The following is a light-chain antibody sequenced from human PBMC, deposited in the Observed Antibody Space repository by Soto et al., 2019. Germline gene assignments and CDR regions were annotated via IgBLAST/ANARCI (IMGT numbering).Light chain of an antibody. CDR3: QQRSNWPWT. Sequence: EIVLTQSPATLSLSPGERATLSCRASQSVSSYLAWYQQKPGQAPRLLIYDASNRATGIPARFSGSGSGTDFTLTISSLEPEGFAVYYCQQRSNWPWTFGQGTKLEIK. J-gene: IGKJ2*02. V-gene: IGKV3-11*01. CDR1: QSVSSY. CDR2: DAS.